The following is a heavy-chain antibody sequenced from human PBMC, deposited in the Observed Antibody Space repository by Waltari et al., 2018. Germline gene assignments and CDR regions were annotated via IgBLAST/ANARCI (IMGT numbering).Heavy chain of an antibody. V-gene: IGHV1-2*02. CDR2: INPNSGGT. J-gene: IGHJ4*02. CDR1: EYTFTGYY. CDR3: AREYSNIWYYFDY. D-gene: IGHD6-13*01. Sequence: QVQLVQSGAEVKKPGASVKVSCKASEYTFTGYYKHWVRQAPGQGLEWMGWINPNSGGTNYAQKFQGRVTMTRDTSISTAYMELSSLRSDDTALYYCAREYSNIWYYFDYWGQGTLVTVSS.